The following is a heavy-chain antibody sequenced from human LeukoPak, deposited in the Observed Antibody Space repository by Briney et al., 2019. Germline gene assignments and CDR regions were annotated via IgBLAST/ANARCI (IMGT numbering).Heavy chain of an antibody. V-gene: IGHV3-30*03. J-gene: IGHJ4*02. CDR2: ISYDGSTI. D-gene: IGHD2-2*01. CDR1: GFTFSSYG. Sequence: GRSLRLACAASGFTFSSYGIHWVRQAPGKGLEWVSVISYDGSTIYYADSVKGRFTISRDNSKDTVYLQMNSLKTEDTGVYYCAIPDRRNAWPGGYRGQGTLVTVSS. CDR3: AIPDRRNAWPGGY.